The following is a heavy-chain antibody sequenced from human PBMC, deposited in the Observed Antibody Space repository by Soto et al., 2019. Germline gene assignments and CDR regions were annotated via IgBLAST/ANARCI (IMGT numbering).Heavy chain of an antibody. J-gene: IGHJ1*01. CDR3: AREENCSGGICYSEYFQR. V-gene: IGHV1-46*01. CDR2: VNPSGGST. Sequence: GASVKVSCKASGYIFTACSMHWVRQAPGQGLEWMGVVNPSGGSTNYAQKFQGRITMTRDTSTSTVYMDLSSLTSEDTAVYYCAREENCSGGICYSEYFQRWGQGTLVTVSS. D-gene: IGHD2-15*01. CDR1: GYIFTACS.